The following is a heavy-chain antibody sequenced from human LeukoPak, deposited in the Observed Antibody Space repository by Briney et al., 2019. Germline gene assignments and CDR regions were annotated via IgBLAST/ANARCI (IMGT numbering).Heavy chain of an antibody. CDR1: GGSISSGGYY. CDR2: IYYSGST. Sequence: SETLSLTCTVSGGSISSGGYYWSWIRQHPGKGLEWIGYIYYSGSTYYNPSLKSRVTISVDTSKNQFSLKLSSVTAADTAVYYCARSPTMARGVIIYDYYFDYWGQGTLVTVSS. CDR3: ARSPTMARGVIIYDYYFDY. V-gene: IGHV4-31*03. D-gene: IGHD3-10*01. J-gene: IGHJ4*02.